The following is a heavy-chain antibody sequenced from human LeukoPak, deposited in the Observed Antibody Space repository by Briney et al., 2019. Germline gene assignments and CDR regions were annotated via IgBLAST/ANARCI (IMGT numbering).Heavy chain of an antibody. J-gene: IGHJ6*03. V-gene: IGHV3-21*04. CDR2: ISSSSSYI. Sequence: GGSLRLSCAASGFTFSSYSLNWVRQAPGKGLEWVSSISSSSSYIYYADSVKGRFTISRDNAKNSLYLHMNSLRAEDTAVYYCAKVDYYYYYMDVWGKGTTVTISS. CDR3: AKVDYYYYYMDV. CDR1: GFTFSSYS.